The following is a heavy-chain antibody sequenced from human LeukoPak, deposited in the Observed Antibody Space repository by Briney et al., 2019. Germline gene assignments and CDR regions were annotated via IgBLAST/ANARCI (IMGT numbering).Heavy chain of an antibody. CDR1: ADSLSSGGHY. J-gene: IGHJ4*02. Sequence: PSETLSLTCTVSADSLSSGGHYWAWIRQFPGKGLESIGFIHHSGRSRHNPSLKDRVAISVDTSRKQFTLKLSSVTAADTAMYYCARGGNRFGGFYFDYWGQGIQVIVSS. V-gene: IGHV4-31*03. D-gene: IGHD3-10*01. CDR3: ARGGNRFGGFYFDY. CDR2: IHHSGRS.